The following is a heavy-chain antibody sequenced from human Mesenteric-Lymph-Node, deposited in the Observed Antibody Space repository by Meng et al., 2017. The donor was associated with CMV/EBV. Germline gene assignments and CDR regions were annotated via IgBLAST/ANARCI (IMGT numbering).Heavy chain of an antibody. J-gene: IGHJ4*02. CDR2: IYPGDSDT. D-gene: IGHD6-19*01. V-gene: IGHV5-51*01. CDR1: GYSFSTYW. Sequence: GESLKISCQGSGYSFSTYWIGWVRQMPGKGLEWMGIIYPGDSDTRYSPSFQGQVTISADKSISTAYLQWSSLKASDTAMYYCARHPSPGYSSGWYGGFHYWGQGTLVTVSS. CDR3: ARHPSPGYSSGWYGGFHY.